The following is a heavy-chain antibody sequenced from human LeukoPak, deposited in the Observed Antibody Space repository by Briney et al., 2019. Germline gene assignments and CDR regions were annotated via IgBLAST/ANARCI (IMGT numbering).Heavy chain of an antibody. CDR2: ISSSSTTI. CDR1: GFTFSSYS. D-gene: IGHD6-13*01. J-gene: IGHJ4*02. CDR3: AKDPFGSSWYEGYYFDY. Sequence: GGSLRLSCAASGFTFSSYSMNWVRQAPGKGLEWVSYISSSSTTIYYADSVKGRFTISRDNSKNTLYLQMNSLRAEDTAVYYCAKDPFGSSWYEGYYFDYWGQGTLVTVSS. V-gene: IGHV3-48*01.